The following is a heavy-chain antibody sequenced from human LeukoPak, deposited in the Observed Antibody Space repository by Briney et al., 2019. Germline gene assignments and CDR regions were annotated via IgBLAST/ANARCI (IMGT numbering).Heavy chain of an antibody. CDR3: AGLNYDFWSGYYNYYYMDV. J-gene: IGHJ6*03. CDR1: GGSISSYY. Sequence: SETLSLTCTVSGGSISSYYWSWIRQPAGKGLEWIGRIYTSGSTNYNPSLKSRVTTSVDTSKNQFSLKLSSVTAADTAVYYCAGLNYDFWSGYYNYYYMDVWGKGTTVTVSS. D-gene: IGHD3-3*01. V-gene: IGHV4-4*07. CDR2: IYTSGST.